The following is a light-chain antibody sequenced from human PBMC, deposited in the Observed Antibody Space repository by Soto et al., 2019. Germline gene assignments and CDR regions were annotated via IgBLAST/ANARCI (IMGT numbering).Light chain of an antibody. CDR2: GAS. Sequence: EIVLTQSPGTLSLSLGERATLSCSASQNVSVNYLAWYQQKPGQAPRLLIYGASSRATGTPDSFSGSGSGTDFTLTISKLEPEDFAVYYCQQYGRSPLSFGGGTQVDIK. J-gene: IGKJ4*01. V-gene: IGKV3-20*01. CDR1: QNVSVNY. CDR3: QQYGRSPLS.